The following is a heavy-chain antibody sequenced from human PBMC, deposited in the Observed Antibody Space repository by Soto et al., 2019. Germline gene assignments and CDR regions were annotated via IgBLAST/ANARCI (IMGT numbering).Heavy chain of an antibody. D-gene: IGHD3-22*01. CDR2: ISPYNDYT. CDR3: ARGGYYDSSGSRNYHYYGMEV. V-gene: IGHV1-18*01. Sequence: QAQLVQSGAEVKNPGASVRVSCKASGYTFSSYGISWVRQAPGQGLEWLGWISPYNDYTNYAQKLQGRVTMTTDTYTRTAYMVLRSLRSADTAIYFCARGGYYDSSGSRNYHYYGMEVWGQGTTVTVSS. CDR1: GYTFSSYG. J-gene: IGHJ6*02.